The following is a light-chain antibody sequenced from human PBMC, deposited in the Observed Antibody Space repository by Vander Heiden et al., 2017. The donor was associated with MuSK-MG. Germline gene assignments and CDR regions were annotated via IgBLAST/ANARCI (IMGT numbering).Light chain of an antibody. V-gene: IGLV1-47*02. CDR2: SNN. CDR1: GSNLASNY. J-gene: IGLJ3*02. CDR3: AAWDDSLSGWV. Sequence: QSVLPQPPSVSGTPGQRVTISCSGIGSNLASNYVYWYQQPPGTAPKLLIYSNNRRPSGVPDRFSGSKSDTSASLAISGLRAEDEADYYCAAWDDSLSGWVFGGGTKLTVL.